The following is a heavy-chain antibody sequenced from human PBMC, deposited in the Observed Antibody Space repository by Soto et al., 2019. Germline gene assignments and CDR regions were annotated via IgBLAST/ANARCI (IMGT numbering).Heavy chain of an antibody. CDR2: INAGNGNT. J-gene: IGHJ4*02. Sequence: QVQLVQSGAEVKKPGASVKVSCQASGYTFTSYAMHGLRQAPGQRLDWMGWINAGNGNTKYSQTFQGRVTITRDTSASTAYMELSSLRSEDTAVDYWARQKSIFGVATPLDYWGQGTLVTVSS. D-gene: IGHD3-3*01. V-gene: IGHV1-3*01. CDR3: ARQKSIFGVATPLDY. CDR1: GYTFTSYA.